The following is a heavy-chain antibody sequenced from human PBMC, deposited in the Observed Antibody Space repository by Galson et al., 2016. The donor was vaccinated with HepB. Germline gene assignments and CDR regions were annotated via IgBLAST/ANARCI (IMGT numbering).Heavy chain of an antibody. CDR2: IHRTGNS. V-gene: IGHV4-38-2*02. J-gene: IGHJ5*01. Sequence: ETLSLTCSVSGYSIVSGYYWAWIRQAPGKGLEWMATIHRTGNSYYNPSLRSRIIISVDPSRNHFSLNVRSVTAADTAVYYCERVRGSGWGGGFDSWGQGALVIVSS. CDR1: GYSIVSGYY. D-gene: IGHD6-25*01. CDR3: ERVRGSGWGGGFDS.